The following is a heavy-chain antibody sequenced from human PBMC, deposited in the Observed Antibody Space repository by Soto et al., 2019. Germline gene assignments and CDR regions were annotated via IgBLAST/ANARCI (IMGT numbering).Heavy chain of an antibody. CDR2: ISGSGGST. J-gene: IGHJ6*02. CDR3: AKLRFLLLDPNPRPLNYYYGMDV. V-gene: IGHV3-23*01. D-gene: IGHD6-6*01. Sequence: PGGSLRLSCAASGFTFSSYAMSWVRQAPGKGLERVSAISGSGGSTYYADSVKGRFTISRDNSKNTLYLQMNSLRAEDTAVYYCAKLRFLLLDPNPRPLNYYYGMDVWGQGTTVTVSS. CDR1: GFTFSSYA.